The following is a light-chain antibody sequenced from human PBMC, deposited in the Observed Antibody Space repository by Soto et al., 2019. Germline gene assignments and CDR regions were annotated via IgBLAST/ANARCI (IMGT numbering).Light chain of an antibody. CDR2: TNS. Sequence: QSALTQPPSASGTPGQRITISCSGSGSNIGSNAVTWYQQLPRTAPRLLIYTNSQRPSGVPERFFGSKSGTSASLAITGLQSGDEADYYCATWDDGLNGYVFGTGTKLTVL. J-gene: IGLJ1*01. V-gene: IGLV1-44*01. CDR3: ATWDDGLNGYV. CDR1: GSNIGSNA.